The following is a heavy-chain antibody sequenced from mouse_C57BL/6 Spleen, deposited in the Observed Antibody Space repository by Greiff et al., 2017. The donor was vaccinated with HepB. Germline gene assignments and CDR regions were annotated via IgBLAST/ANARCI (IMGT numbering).Heavy chain of an antibody. CDR2: ISDGGSYT. Sequence: EVKLVESGGGLVKPGGSLKLSCAASGFTFSSYAMSWVRQTPEKRLEWVATISDGGSYTYYPDNVKGRFTISRDNAKNNLYLQMSHLNSEDTAMYYCAREASSDGGYYFDYWGQGTTLTVSA. V-gene: IGHV5-4*01. D-gene: IGHD1-1*01. J-gene: IGHJ2*01. CDR3: AREASSDGGYYFDY. CDR1: GFTFSSYA.